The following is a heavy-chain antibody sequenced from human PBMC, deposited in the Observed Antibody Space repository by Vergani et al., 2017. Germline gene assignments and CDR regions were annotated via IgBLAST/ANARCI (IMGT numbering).Heavy chain of an antibody. V-gene: IGHV1-69*01. D-gene: IGHD3-10*01. Sequence: QVQLVQSGAEVKKPGSSVKVSCKASGGTFSSYAISWVRQAPGQGLEWMGGIIPIFGTANYAQKFQGRVTITADESTSTAYMELSSLRAEDTAVYYCARDGVEDYGSGSWGGRLGYYMDVWGKGTTVTVSS. CDR3: ARDGVEDYGSGSWGGRLGYYMDV. CDR1: GGTFSSYA. CDR2: IIPIFGTA. J-gene: IGHJ6*03.